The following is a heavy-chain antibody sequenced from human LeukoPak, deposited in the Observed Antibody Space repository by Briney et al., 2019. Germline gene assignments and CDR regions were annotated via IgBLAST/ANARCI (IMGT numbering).Heavy chain of an antibody. J-gene: IGHJ4*02. CDR1: GFTFSSYA. CDR2: ISGSGGST. D-gene: IGHD4-17*01. V-gene: IGHV3-23*01. CDR3: AKAGDYGDYFDY. Sequence: GGSLRLSCAASGFTFSSYAMSWVRQAPGKGLEWVSAISGSGGSTYYADSVKGRFTISRDNSKNTLYLQMSSLRAEDTAVYYCAKAGDYGDYFDYWGQGTLVTVSS.